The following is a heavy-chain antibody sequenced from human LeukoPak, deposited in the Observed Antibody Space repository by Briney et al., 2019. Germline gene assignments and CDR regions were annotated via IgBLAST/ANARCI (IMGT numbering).Heavy chain of an antibody. J-gene: IGHJ4*02. Sequence: PGGSLRLSCAASGFTFSSYAMSWVRQAPGKGLEYVSGISSNGVSAYYANSVKGRFTISRDNSKNTLYLQMASLTAEDMAVYYCARRFASSQFFTDYWGQGALVTVSS. CDR3: ARRFASSQFFTDY. D-gene: IGHD2-2*01. CDR2: ISSNGVSA. CDR1: GFTFSSYA. V-gene: IGHV3-64*01.